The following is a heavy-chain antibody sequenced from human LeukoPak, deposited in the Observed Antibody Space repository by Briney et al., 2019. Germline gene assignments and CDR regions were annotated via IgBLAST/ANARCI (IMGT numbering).Heavy chain of an antibody. Sequence: GGSLRLSCAASGFTFSIYAMSWVRQAPGKGLEWVSSIGISSNKIYYADSVKGRFIISRDNAKNSLYLQMNSLRAEDTAVYYCARSRDGYNSNPPYYFDYWGQGTLVTVSS. J-gene: IGHJ4*02. CDR2: IGISSNKI. D-gene: IGHD5-24*01. V-gene: IGHV3-21*04. CDR1: GFTFSIYA. CDR3: ARSRDGYNSNPPYYFDY.